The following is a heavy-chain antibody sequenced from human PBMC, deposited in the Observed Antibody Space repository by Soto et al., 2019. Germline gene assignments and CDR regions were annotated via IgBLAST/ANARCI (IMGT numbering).Heavy chain of an antibody. CDR3: ARDLLPRYSFSGFDP. V-gene: IGHV4-30-4*02. J-gene: IGHJ5*02. CDR1: GVSISRTSYS. CDR2: IDHRGSP. D-gene: IGHD6-13*01. Sequence: SETLSLTCNVSGVSISRTSYSWSWIRQPPGKGLECIGFIDHRGSPYYNPSLEGRSTISLDTAKNHFSLKLSSLRSEDTAVYYCARDLLPRYSFSGFDPWGQGTLVTVSS.